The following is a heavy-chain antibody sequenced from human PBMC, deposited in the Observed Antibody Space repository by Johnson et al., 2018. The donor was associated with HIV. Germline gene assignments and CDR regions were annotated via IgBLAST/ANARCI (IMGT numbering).Heavy chain of an antibody. Sequence: QVQLVESGGGVVQPGGSLRLSCAASGFTFSSYGMHWVRQAPGKGLEWVTFIRYDGSNKYYADSVKGRFTISRDNSKNTLYLQMSSLRAEDTAGYYCAKDLVVTAPGAFDIWGQGTMVTVSS. J-gene: IGHJ3*02. CDR2: IRYDGSNK. CDR1: GFTFSSYG. D-gene: IGHD2-21*02. V-gene: IGHV3-30*02. CDR3: AKDLVVTAPGAFDI.